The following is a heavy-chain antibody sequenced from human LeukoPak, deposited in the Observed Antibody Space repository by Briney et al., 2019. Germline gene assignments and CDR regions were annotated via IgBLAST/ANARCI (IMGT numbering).Heavy chain of an antibody. D-gene: IGHD6-19*01. V-gene: IGHV4-30-2*01. CDR3: ARARYSSGWYN. CDR2: IYHSGST. J-gene: IGHJ4*02. Sequence: SETLSLTCTVSGGSISSGGYYWSWIRQPPGKGLEWIGYIYHSGSTYYNPSLKSRVTISVGRSKNQFSLKLSSVTAADTAVYYCARARYSSGWYNWGQGTLVTVSS. CDR1: GGSISSGGYY.